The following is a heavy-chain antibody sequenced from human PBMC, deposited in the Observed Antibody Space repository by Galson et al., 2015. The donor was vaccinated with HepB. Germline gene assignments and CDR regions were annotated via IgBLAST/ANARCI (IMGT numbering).Heavy chain of an antibody. Sequence: CAISGDSVSSNSAAWNWIRQSPSRGLEWLGRTYYRSKWYNDYAVSVKSRITINPDTSKNQFSLQLNSVTPEDTAVYYCAREAPGLKSVAGTFDYYYYYGMDVWGQGTTVTVSS. V-gene: IGHV6-1*01. J-gene: IGHJ6*02. D-gene: IGHD6-19*01. CDR3: AREAPGLKSVAGTFDYYYYYGMDV. CDR2: TYYRSKWYN. CDR1: GDSVSSNSAA.